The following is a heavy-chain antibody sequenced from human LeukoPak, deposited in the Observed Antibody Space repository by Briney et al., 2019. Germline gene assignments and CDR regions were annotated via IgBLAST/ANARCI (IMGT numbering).Heavy chain of an antibody. CDR1: GGSISSSRYY. CDR3: ARPKEESSNWYGNWFEP. Sequence: SETLSLTCTVSGGSISSSRYYWGWIRQPPGKGLEWIGSIYYSGSTNYNPSLKSRVIMSVDTSKNQFSLKLSSVTAADTAVYYCARPKEESSNWYGNWFEPWGQGTLVSVSS. J-gene: IGHJ5*02. V-gene: IGHV4-39*07. CDR2: IYYSGST. D-gene: IGHD6-13*01.